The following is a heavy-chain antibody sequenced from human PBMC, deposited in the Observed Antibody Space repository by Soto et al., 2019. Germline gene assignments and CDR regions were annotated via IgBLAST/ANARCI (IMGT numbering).Heavy chain of an antibody. V-gene: IGHV1-69*13. CDR2: IIPIFGTA. D-gene: IGHD6-13*01. J-gene: IGHJ5*02. CDR1: GGTFSSYA. Sequence: SVKVPCKASGGTFSSYAISWVRQALGQGLEWMGGIIPIFGTANYAQKFQGRVTITADESTSTAYMELSSLRSEDTAVYYCARPRIAAAGGSRGFDPWGQGTLVTVSS. CDR3: ARPRIAAAGGSRGFDP.